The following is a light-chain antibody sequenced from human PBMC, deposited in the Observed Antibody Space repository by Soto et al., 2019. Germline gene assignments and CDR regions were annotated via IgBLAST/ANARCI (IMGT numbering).Light chain of an antibody. CDR1: SSDL. CDR2: EVS. CDR3: SSYTSCSTYV. J-gene: IGLJ1*01. V-gene: IGLV2-18*02. Sequence: QSALTQPPSVSGSPGQSVTISCTGTSSDLVSWYQQPPGTAPKLMIYEVSNRPSGVPDRFSGSKSGKTASLTISGLQAEDEADYSCSSYTSCSTYVFGTGTKLTVL.